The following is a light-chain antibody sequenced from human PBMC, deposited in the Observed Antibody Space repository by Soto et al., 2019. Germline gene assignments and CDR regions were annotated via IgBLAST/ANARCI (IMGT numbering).Light chain of an antibody. Sequence: QSALTQPASVSESPGQSITISCTGTSSDLVSWYQQHPGKAPKLIIYEGSKRPSGVSNRFSGSKSGNTASLTISGLQTEDEADYYCCSYGGSSTLVFGGGTKVTVL. CDR1: SSDL. V-gene: IGLV2-23*01. CDR2: EGS. CDR3: CSYGGSSTLV. J-gene: IGLJ2*01.